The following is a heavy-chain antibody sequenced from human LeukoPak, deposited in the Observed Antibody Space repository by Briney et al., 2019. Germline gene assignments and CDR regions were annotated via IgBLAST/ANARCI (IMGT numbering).Heavy chain of an antibody. CDR2: ISAYNGNT. D-gene: IGHD5-12*01. J-gene: IGHJ1*01. V-gene: IGHV1-18*01. Sequence: ASVTVSFKASGYTFTIYGISWVRQAPGQGLEWMGWISAYNGNTNYAQKLQGRVTMTTDTSTSTAYMELRSLRSDDTAVYYCASDIVATTAREYFQHWGQGTLVTVSS. CDR3: ASDIVATTAREYFQH. CDR1: GYTFTIYG.